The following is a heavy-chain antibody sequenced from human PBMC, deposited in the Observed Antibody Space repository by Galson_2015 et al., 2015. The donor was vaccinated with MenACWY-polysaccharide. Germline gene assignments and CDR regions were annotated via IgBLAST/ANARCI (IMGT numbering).Heavy chain of an antibody. CDR3: ARVVTTGGWFDP. V-gene: IGHV1-69*06. Sequence: SVKVSCKASGATFSNYAISWVRQAPGQGLEWMGGIITIFGTANYAQKFQGRVTITADKSTSTAYMELSSLRSEDTAVYYCARVVTTGGWFDPWGQGTLVTVSS. J-gene: IGHJ5*02. CDR2: IITIFGTA. D-gene: IGHD1/OR15-1a*01. CDR1: GATFSNYA.